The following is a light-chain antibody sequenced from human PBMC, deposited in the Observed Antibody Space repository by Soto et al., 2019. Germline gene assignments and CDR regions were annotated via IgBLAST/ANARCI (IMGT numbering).Light chain of an antibody. Sequence: IVRTQSPATLSVSPLERASLSFRASQSVSSNLAWYQQKPGQAPSLLIYGASTRATGTPARFSGSGSGTDFSLTISSLQSEDFAVYYCLQYHHWPLTFGGGTKVDIK. V-gene: IGKV3-15*01. CDR2: GAS. J-gene: IGKJ4*01. CDR3: LQYHHWPLT. CDR1: QSVSSN.